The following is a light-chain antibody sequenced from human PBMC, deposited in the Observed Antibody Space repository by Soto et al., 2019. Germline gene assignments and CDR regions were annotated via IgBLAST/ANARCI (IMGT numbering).Light chain of an antibody. Sequence: QTVVTQPPSASGTPGQRVTISCSGSGSSIGTNTVNWYRQLPGTAPKLLIYGNNQRPSGVPDRFSGSKSGTSASLAISGLQSEDGAEYYCAAWDGSLNNVLFGGGTKLTVL. V-gene: IGLV1-44*01. CDR3: AAWDGSLNNVL. CDR2: GNN. J-gene: IGLJ2*01. CDR1: GSSIGTNT.